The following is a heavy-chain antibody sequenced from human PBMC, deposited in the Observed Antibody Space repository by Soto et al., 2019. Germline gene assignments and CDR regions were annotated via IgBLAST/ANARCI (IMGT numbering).Heavy chain of an antibody. CDR2: IIPIFGTA. CDR1: GGTFSSYA. CDR3: ARVDSSGPLDY. J-gene: IGHJ4*02. V-gene: IGHV1-69*13. D-gene: IGHD3-22*01. Sequence: GASVKVSCKASGGTFSSYAISWVRQAPGQGLEWMGGIIPIFGTANYAQKFQGRVTITADGSTSTAYMELSSLRSEDTAVYYCARVDSSGPLDYWGQGTLVTVSS.